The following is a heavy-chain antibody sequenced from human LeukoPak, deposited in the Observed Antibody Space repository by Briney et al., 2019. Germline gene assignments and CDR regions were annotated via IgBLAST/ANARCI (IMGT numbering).Heavy chain of an antibody. D-gene: IGHD1-1*01. J-gene: IGHJ4*02. CDR1: GYTFTNYY. CDR2: INPSGGTT. Sequence: ASVKVSCKASGYTFTNYYMDWVRQAPGQGLEWMGIINPSGGTTNYAQKFQGRVTMTRDTSTSTVYMELSSLRSEDTAVYYCARDGRGLEPTSPTTDYWGQGTLVTVSS. V-gene: IGHV1-46*01. CDR3: ARDGRGLEPTSPTTDY.